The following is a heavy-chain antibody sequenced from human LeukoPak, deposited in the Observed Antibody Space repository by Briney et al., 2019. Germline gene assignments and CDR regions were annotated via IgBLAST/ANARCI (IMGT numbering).Heavy chain of an antibody. V-gene: IGHV3-30*18. J-gene: IGHJ4*02. CDR3: AKDFGDYSGWFFDY. CDR2: TAHDESQK. Sequence: LRLSCAASGFSFSTYVMHWVRQAPGKGLEWVAVTAHDESQKYYADSVNGRFTISRDNSKNALYLLMNSLRAEDTAVYYCAKDFGDYSGWFFDYWGQGTLVTVSS. CDR1: GFSFSTYV. D-gene: IGHD6-19*01.